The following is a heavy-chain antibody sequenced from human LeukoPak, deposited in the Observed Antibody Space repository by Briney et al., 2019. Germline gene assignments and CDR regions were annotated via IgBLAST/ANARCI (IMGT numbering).Heavy chain of an antibody. Sequence: SETLSLTCTVSGGSFSSSSYYWGWIRQPPGKGLEWIGSIYYSGSTYYNPSLKSRVTISVDTSKNQFSLKLSSVTAADTAVYYCARHDSSGWLFDYWGQGTLVTVSS. D-gene: IGHD6-19*01. CDR1: GGSFSSSSYY. CDR2: IYYSGST. V-gene: IGHV4-39*01. J-gene: IGHJ4*02. CDR3: ARHDSSGWLFDY.